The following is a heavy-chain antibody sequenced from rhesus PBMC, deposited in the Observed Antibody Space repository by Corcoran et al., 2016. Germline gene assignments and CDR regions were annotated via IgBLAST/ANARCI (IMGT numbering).Heavy chain of an antibody. CDR1: GYSISSGYG. J-gene: IGHJ4*01. V-gene: IGHV4-122*02. Sequence: QLQLQESGPGLVKPSETLSLTCAVSGYSISSGYGWSWIRQPPGKGLEWIGYISYSGSTNYNPSLKIRVTISKDTSKNQFSLKLSSVTAADTAVYYCARLVITTLDYWGQGVLVTVSS. CDR2: ISYSGST. CDR3: ARLVITTLDY. D-gene: IGHD3-16*01.